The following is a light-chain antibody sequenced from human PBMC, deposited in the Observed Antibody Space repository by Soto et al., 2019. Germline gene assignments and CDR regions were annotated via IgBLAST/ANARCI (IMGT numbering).Light chain of an antibody. Sequence: EIVLTQSPGTLSLSPGERATLSCRASHSVSSTYLAWYQQKPGQAPRLLIYGASIRATGIPDRFSGSGYGTDFTLTISRLEPDDFAVYYCQQYGSSPPYTFGQGTKLEIK. CDR1: HSVSSTY. CDR3: QQYGSSPPYT. V-gene: IGKV3-20*01. J-gene: IGKJ2*01. CDR2: GAS.